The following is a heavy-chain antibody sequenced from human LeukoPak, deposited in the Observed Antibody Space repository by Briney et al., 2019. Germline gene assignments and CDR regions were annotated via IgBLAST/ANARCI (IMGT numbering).Heavy chain of an antibody. CDR2: ISHSGST. CDR3: AAQYSGYVRLDY. CDR1: GGSFSGYY. Sequence: SETLSLTCAVYGGSFSGYYWSWIRQPPGKGLEWIGEISHSGSTNYNPSLKSPVTISVDASKNQFSLKLSSVTAADTAVYYCAAQYSGYVRLDYWGQGTLVTVSS. D-gene: IGHD5-12*01. J-gene: IGHJ4*02. V-gene: IGHV4-34*01.